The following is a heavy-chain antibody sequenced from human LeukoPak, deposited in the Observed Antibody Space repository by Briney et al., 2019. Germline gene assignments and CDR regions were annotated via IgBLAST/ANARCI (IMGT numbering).Heavy chain of an antibody. Sequence: PGGSLRLSCAASGFTFSSYWMSWVRQAPGKGLEWEANIKEDGSEKNYVDSVKGRFTISRDNANNSLYLQMNSLRAEDTAVYYCARGGGRHVEYWGQGNLVTVSS. CDR2: IKEDGSEK. J-gene: IGHJ4*02. CDR3: ARGGGRHVEY. CDR1: GFTFSSYW. V-gene: IGHV3-7*05. D-gene: IGHD2/OR15-2a*01.